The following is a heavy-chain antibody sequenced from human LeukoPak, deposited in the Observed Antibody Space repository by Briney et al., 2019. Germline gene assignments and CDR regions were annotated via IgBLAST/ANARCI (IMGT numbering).Heavy chain of an antibody. Sequence: PGGSLRLSCAASGFTFRDSAMHWVRQASGKGLEWIGRVKTKANNYATAYAASVMGRFTISRDDSKNTAYLEMNSLKTEDTAVYYCARDPVDTAWGQGTLVTVSS. V-gene: IGHV3-73*01. J-gene: IGHJ4*02. CDR2: VKTKANNYAT. D-gene: IGHD5-18*01. CDR3: ARDPVDTA. CDR1: GFTFRDSA.